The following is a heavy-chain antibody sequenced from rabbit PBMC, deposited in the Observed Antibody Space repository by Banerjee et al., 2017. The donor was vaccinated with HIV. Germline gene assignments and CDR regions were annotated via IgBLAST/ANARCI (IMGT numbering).Heavy chain of an antibody. CDR3: ARDLAGVIGWNFGL. J-gene: IGHJ3*01. CDR2: IYLGSSESS. CDR1: GFSFSSNHY. V-gene: IGHV1S40*01. D-gene: IGHD4-1*01. Sequence: QSLEESGGDLVKPGASLTLTCTASGFSFSSNHYVCWVRQAPGKGLEWIACIYLGSSESSDYANWAKGRFTISKTSWTTVTLQMTSLTAADTATYFCARDLAGVIGWNFGLWGQGTLVTVS.